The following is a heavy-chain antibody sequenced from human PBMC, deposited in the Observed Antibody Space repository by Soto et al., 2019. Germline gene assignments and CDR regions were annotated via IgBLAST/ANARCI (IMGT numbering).Heavy chain of an antibody. Sequence: PGGSLRLSCAASGFTFSNYAMSWVRQAPGKGPEWVSAISGGGGQTYYLESVKGRFTISRDNSKNTLYLQMNSLRAEDTAVYYCARARAFGYWGQGTLVTVSS. CDR2: ISGGGGQT. CDR1: GFTFSNYA. D-gene: IGHD3-16*01. CDR3: ARARAFGY. J-gene: IGHJ4*02. V-gene: IGHV3-23*01.